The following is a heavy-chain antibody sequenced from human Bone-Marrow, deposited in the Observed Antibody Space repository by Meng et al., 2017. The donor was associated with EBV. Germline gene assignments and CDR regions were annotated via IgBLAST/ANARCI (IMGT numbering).Heavy chain of an antibody. D-gene: IGHD4-23*01. V-gene: IGHV2-5*02. CDR2: IYCDDDK. J-gene: IGHJ4*02. CDR1: GFSLSTSGVG. CDR3: AHRGLRWFDY. Sequence: QITFKGPGPEPLKPPPTLTLTCTFPGFSLSTSGVGCGLSRQPPGKALEWLALIYCDDDKRYSPSLKSRLTITKDTSKNQVVLTMTNMDPVDTATYYCAHRGLRWFDYWGQGTLVTVSS.